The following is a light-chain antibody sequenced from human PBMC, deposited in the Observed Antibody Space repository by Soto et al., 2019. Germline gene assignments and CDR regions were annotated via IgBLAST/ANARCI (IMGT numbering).Light chain of an antibody. J-gene: IGKJ1*01. CDR1: QSVSSSY. CDR2: GAS. V-gene: IGKV3-20*01. Sequence: EIVLTQSPGTLSLSPGERATLSCRASQSVSSSYLAWYQQKPGQAPRLLIYGASSRATGIPDRVSRSGSGTDFTLTISRLEPEDFAVYYCQQYGSSPKTFGQGTKV. CDR3: QQYGSSPKT.